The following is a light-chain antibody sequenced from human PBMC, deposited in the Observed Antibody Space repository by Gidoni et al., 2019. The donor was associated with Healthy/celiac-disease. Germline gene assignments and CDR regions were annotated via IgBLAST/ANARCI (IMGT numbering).Light chain of an antibody. Sequence: DIQMTQSPSSLSASVGDRVTITCQARQDISNYLNWYQQKPGKDPKLLIYDASNLETGVPSRFSGSGSGTDFTFTISSLQPEDIATYYCQQYDNLPITFGQGTRLEIK. CDR3: QQYDNLPIT. CDR2: DAS. J-gene: IGKJ5*01. V-gene: IGKV1-33*01. CDR1: QDISNY.